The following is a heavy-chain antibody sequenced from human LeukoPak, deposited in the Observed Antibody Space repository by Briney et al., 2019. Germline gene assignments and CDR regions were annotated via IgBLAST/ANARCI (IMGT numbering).Heavy chain of an antibody. J-gene: IGHJ4*02. V-gene: IGHV3-30*02. Sequence: GGSLRLSCAASGFTFSSYGMHWVRQAPGKGLEWVAFIRYDGSNKYYADSVKGRFTISRDNSKNTLYLQMNSLRAEDTAVYYCAKRGQHYDFWSGPDYWGQGTLVTVSS. D-gene: IGHD3-3*01. CDR3: AKRGQHYDFWSGPDY. CDR2: IRYDGSNK. CDR1: GFTFSSYG.